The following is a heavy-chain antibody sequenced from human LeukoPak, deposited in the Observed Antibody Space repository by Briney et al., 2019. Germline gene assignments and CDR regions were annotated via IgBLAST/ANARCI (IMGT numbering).Heavy chain of an antibody. V-gene: IGHV6-1*01. CDR1: GDSVSTNSAA. J-gene: IGHJ4*02. Sequence: SQTLSLTCAIPGDSVSTNSAAWIWIRQSPSRGLEWLGWTYYRSKWFNDYAVSVQTRITINPDTSKNQFSLQLNSVTPEDTAVYYCARVGGYSYVDYWGQGTLVTVSS. CDR2: TYYRSKWFN. D-gene: IGHD5-18*01. CDR3: ARVGGYSYVDY.